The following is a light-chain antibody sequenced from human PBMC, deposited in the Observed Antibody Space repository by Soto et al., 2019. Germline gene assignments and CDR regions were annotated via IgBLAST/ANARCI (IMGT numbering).Light chain of an antibody. CDR1: QKIINSY. V-gene: IGKV3-20*01. Sequence: EIVLTQSPDTLSLSPGERATLSCRASQKIINSYLAWYQQKPGQAPRLLLFGAASRAPGIPDRVSVRGSGTDFTLTISRLEPEDFAVYYCQQYGNSPQTFGGGTKVEIK. CDR2: GAA. CDR3: QQYGNSPQT. J-gene: IGKJ4*01.